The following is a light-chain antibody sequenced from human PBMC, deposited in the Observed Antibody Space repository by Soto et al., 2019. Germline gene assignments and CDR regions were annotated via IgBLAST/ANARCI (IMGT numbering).Light chain of an antibody. V-gene: IGKV3-15*01. CDR2: GSS. J-gene: IGKJ1*01. CDR3: EEYDHLT. CDR1: QSVGSH. Sequence: EIVLTRSLATPSVSPGERATHSCRASQSVGSHLAWYQHEPGQAPRLRICGSSTRATGVLASFSGSGSGTEFTLTICCLQYEDFAVYYCEEYDHLTFGQGTKGHI.